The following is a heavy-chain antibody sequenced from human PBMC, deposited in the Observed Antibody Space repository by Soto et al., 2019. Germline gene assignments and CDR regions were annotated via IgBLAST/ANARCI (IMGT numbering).Heavy chain of an antibody. J-gene: IGHJ4*02. V-gene: IGHV1-69*04. CDR3: ASEAAGIFDY. CDR1: GYIFTSYG. CDR2: ISAILGKT. D-gene: IGHD6-13*01. Sequence: ASVKVSCKASGYIFTSYGISWVRQAPGQGLEWMGRISAILGKTNYAQKIQGRVTITADKSTSTAYMELSSLRSEDTAVYYCASEAAGIFDYWGQGTLVTVSS.